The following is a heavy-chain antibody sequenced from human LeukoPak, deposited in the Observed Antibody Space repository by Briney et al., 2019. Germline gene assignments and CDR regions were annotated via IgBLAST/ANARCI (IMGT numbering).Heavy chain of an antibody. Sequence: PGGSLRLSFAASGSTFSSYWMSWVRQAPGKGLEWVANIKQDGSEKYYVDSVKGRFTISRDNAKNSLYLQMNSLRAEDTAVYYCARDKGIKGSCYSVCGWFDPWGQGTLVTVSS. D-gene: IGHD2-15*01. CDR1: GSTFSSYW. CDR2: IKQDGSEK. CDR3: ARDKGIKGSCYSVCGWFDP. J-gene: IGHJ5*02. V-gene: IGHV3-7*01.